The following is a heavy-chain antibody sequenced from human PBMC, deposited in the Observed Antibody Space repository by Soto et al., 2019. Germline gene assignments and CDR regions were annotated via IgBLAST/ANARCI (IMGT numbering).Heavy chain of an antibody. D-gene: IGHD2-15*01. CDR3: ARLRGYCSGGSCYALGAFDI. CDR1: GYSFTSYW. J-gene: IGHJ3*02. Sequence: PGESLKISCKGSGYSFTSYWIGWVRQMPGKGLEWMGIIYPGDSDTRYSPSFQGQVTISADKSISTAYLQWSSLKASDTAMYYCARLRGYCSGGSCYALGAFDIWGQGTMVTVSS. CDR2: IYPGDSDT. V-gene: IGHV5-51*01.